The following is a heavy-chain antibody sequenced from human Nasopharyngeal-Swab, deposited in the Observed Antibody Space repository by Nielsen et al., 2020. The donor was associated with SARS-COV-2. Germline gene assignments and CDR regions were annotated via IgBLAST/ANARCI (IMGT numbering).Heavy chain of an antibody. CDR1: GGSISSGGYY. V-gene: IGHV4-39*07. J-gene: IGHJ4*02. CDR3: ARTPTLLREIKTRKYYFDY. Sequence: SETLSLTCTVSGGSISSGGYYWSWIRQPPGKGLEWIGEINHSGSTNYNPSLKSRVTISVDTSKNQFSLKLSSVTAADTAVYYCARTPTLLREIKTRKYYFDYWGQGTLVTVSS. D-gene: IGHD3-10*01. CDR2: INHSGST.